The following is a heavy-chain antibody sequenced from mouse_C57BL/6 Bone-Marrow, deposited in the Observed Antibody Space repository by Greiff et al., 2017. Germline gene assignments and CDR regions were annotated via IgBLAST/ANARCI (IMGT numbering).Heavy chain of an antibody. CDR2: INPNNGGT. V-gene: IGHV1-22*01. CDR1: GYTFTDYN. CDR3: ANDLLWLRRYYYAMDY. D-gene: IGHD2-2*01. Sequence: EVQLQQSGPELVKPGASVKMSCKASGYTFTDYNMHWVKQSHGKSLEWIGYINPNNGGTSYNQKFKGKDTLTVNKSSSTAYMELRSLTSEDSAVYYCANDLLWLRRYYYAMDYWGQGTSVTVSS. J-gene: IGHJ4*01.